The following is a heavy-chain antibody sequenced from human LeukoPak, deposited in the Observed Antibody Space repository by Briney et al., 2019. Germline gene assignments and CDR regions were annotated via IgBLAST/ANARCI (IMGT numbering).Heavy chain of an antibody. D-gene: IGHD3-10*01. CDR1: GGSISSYY. V-gene: IGHV4-59*01. Sequence: TSETLSLTCTVSGGSISSYYWSWIRQPPGKGLEWIGYIYYSGSTNYNPSLKSRVTISVDTSKNQFSLKLSSVTAADTAVYYCARSPRDYGSGSYSLVDVWGKGTTVTVSP. J-gene: IGHJ6*04. CDR3: ARSPRDYGSGSYSLVDV. CDR2: IYYSGST.